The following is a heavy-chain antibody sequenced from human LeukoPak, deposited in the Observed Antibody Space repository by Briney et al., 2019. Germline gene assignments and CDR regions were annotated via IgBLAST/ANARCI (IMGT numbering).Heavy chain of an antibody. Sequence: SETLSLTCTVSGGSISSSSYYWGWIRQPPGKGLEWIGSIYYSGSTYYNPSLKSRVTISVDTSKNQFSLKLSSVTAADTAVYYCARVWFGIPPFKFDYWGQGTLVTVSS. CDR3: ARVWFGIPPFKFDY. V-gene: IGHV4-39*07. D-gene: IGHD3-10*01. J-gene: IGHJ4*02. CDR2: IYYSGST. CDR1: GGSISSSSYY.